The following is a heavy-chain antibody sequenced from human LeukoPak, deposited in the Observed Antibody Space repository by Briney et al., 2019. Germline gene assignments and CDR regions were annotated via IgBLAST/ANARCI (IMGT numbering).Heavy chain of an antibody. Sequence: KPSETLSLTRTVSGGSISSYYWSWIRQPPGKGLEWIGYIYYSGSTNYNPSLKSRVTISVDTSKNQFSLKLSSVTAADTAVYYCARETRSSWSSNFDYWGQGTLVTVSS. CDR1: GGSISSYY. J-gene: IGHJ4*02. D-gene: IGHD6-13*01. CDR3: ARETRSSWSSNFDY. CDR2: IYYSGST. V-gene: IGHV4-59*01.